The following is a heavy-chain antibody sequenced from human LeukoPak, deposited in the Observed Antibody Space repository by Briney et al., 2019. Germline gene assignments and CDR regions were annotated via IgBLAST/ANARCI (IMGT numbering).Heavy chain of an antibody. J-gene: IGHJ1*01. CDR3: ARAPSEIGGYYPEYFRH. V-gene: IGHV3-21*01. CDR2: MSSGSRYI. Sequence: GGSLRLSCAASGFAFSTYSMTWVRQAPGKGLEWVSSMSSGSRYIYYADSVRGRFTISRDNAKNTASLQMNSLRPEDTGVYYCARAPSEIGGYYPEYFRHWGQGTLVTVSS. D-gene: IGHD3-22*01. CDR1: GFAFSTYS.